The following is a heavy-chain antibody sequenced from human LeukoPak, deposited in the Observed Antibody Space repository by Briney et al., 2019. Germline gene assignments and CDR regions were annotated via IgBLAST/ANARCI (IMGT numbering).Heavy chain of an antibody. Sequence: LRLSCTASGFTFGDYGMTWFRQAPGKGPEWVSHIRSKAYGGTTEHAASVKGRFTISRDDSKSITYLQMSSLKTEDTAVYYCTRGYDTSGWLFDYWGQGALVTVSS. D-gene: IGHD6-19*01. J-gene: IGHJ4*02. CDR1: GFTFGDYG. CDR3: TRGYDTSGWLFDY. CDR2: IRSKAYGGTT. V-gene: IGHV3-49*03.